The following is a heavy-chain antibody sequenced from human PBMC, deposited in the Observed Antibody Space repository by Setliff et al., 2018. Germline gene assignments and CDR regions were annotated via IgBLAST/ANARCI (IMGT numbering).Heavy chain of an antibody. CDR3: ARDRTAYTYGLDV. Sequence: PSETLSLTCAVYGGSFSNYYWSWIRQPPGKGLEWLGEVSHSGSANYNPSLKSRVTTSVDTSNNQFVLNLKAVTAADTAVYYCARDRTAYTYGLDVWGQGTTVTVSS. CDR1: GGSFSNYY. CDR2: VSHSGSA. J-gene: IGHJ6*02. D-gene: IGHD3-16*01. V-gene: IGHV4-34*01.